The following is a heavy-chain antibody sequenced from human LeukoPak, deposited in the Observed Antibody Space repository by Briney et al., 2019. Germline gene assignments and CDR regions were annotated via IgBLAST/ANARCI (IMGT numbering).Heavy chain of an antibody. J-gene: IGHJ4*02. V-gene: IGHV4-39*01. Sequence: ASETLSLTCTVSGGSISSSSYYWGWLCQPPGKGLESIGSIYYSGSTYYKPSIKSRVTISVDTSKNQFSLKLSSVTAADTAVYYCARHRGDYWGQGTLVTVSS. CDR1: GGSISSSSYY. CDR3: ARHRGDY. CDR2: IYYSGST. D-gene: IGHD3-10*01.